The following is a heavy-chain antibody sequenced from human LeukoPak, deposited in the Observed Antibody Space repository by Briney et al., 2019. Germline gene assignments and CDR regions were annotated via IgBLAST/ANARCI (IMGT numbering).Heavy chain of an antibody. CDR3: AKDYYYDSSGYNISPFDY. J-gene: IGHJ4*02. CDR1: GFTFSSYA. V-gene: IGHV3-9*01. CDR2: ISWNSGSI. D-gene: IGHD3-22*01. Sequence: GGSLRLSCAASGFTFSSYAMHWVRQAPGKGLEWVSGISWNSGSIGYADSVKGRFTISRDNAKNSLYLQMNSLRAEDTALYYCAKDYYYDSSGYNISPFDYWGQGTLVTVSS.